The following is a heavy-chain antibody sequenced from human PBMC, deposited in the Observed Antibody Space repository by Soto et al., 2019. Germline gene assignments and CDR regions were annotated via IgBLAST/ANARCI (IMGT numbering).Heavy chain of an antibody. CDR3: ARVRIAAAVSPGMDV. CDR1: GYTFTSYY. D-gene: IGHD6-13*01. CDR2: INPSGGST. Sequence: QVQLVQSGAEVKKPGASVKVSCKASGYTFTSYYMHWVRQAPGQGLEWMGIINPSGGSTSYAQKFQGRVTMTRDTSTSTVYMELSSLRSEDTAVYYCARVRIAAAVSPGMDVWGQGTTVTVSS. V-gene: IGHV1-46*01. J-gene: IGHJ6*02.